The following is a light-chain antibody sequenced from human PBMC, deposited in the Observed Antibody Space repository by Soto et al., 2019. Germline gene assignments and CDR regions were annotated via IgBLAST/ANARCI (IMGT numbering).Light chain of an antibody. J-gene: IGKJ5*01. V-gene: IGKV3-11*01. CDR1: QSVSSY. CDR2: DAS. Sequence: EIVLTQSPATLSLSPGERATLSCRASQSVSSYLAWYQQKPGQAPRLLIYDASNRATGIPARFSGSGSWTDFTLTISSLEPEDFAVYYCHQRSNWPPITFGQGTRLEIK. CDR3: HQRSNWPPIT.